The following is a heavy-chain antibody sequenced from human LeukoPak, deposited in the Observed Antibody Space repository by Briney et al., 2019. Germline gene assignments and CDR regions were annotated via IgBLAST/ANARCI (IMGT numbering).Heavy chain of an antibody. D-gene: IGHD2-15*01. V-gene: IGHV1-8*01. CDR1: GYTFTSYD. CDR3: ARDEVAAAPNYFGMVV. CDR2: MNPNSGNT. J-gene: IGHJ6*02. Sequence: ASVNVSCKASGYTFTSYDVNWVRQATGQGLEWMGWMNPNSGNTGLAQKFQGRVTLTRDTSLSTAYMELSNLRSDDTAVYYCARDEVAAAPNYFGMVVWGQGTTVSVSS.